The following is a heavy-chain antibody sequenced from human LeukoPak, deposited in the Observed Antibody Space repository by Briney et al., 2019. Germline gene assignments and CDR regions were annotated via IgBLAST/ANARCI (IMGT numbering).Heavy chain of an antibody. V-gene: IGHV4-39*01. Sequence: SETLSLTCTVSGGSISSSSYYWGWIRQPPGKGLEWIVGIYYSGSTYYNPSLKSRVTISVDTSKNQFSLKLSSVTAADTAVYYCARRADCGGGCSVWFDPWGQGTLVTVSS. CDR3: ARRADCGGGCSVWFDP. CDR1: GGSISSSSYY. J-gene: IGHJ5*02. D-gene: IGHD2-21*02. CDR2: IYYSGST.